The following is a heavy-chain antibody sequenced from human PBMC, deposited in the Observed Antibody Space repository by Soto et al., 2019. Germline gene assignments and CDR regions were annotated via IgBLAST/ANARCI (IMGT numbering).Heavy chain of an antibody. CDR1: GGTFSSYA. J-gene: IGHJ4*02. CDR3: AREFPYCSGGSCYLDY. CDR2: IIPIFGTA. V-gene: IGHV1-69*13. D-gene: IGHD2-15*01. Sequence: ASVKVSCKASGGTFSSYAISWVRQAPGQGLEWMGGIIPIFGTANYAQKFQGRVTITADESTSTAYMELSSLRSEDTAVYYCAREFPYCSGGSCYLDYWGQGTLVTVSS.